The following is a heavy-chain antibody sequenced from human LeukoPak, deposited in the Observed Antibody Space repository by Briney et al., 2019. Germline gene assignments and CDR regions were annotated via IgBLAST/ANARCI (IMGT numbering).Heavy chain of an antibody. CDR2: IIPIFGTA. J-gene: IGHJ5*02. Sequence: ASVKVSCKASGGTFSSYAISLVRQAPGQGLEWMGGIIPIFGTANYAQKFQGRVTITTDESTSTAYMELSSLRSEDTAVYYCANADYDFWSGYLGWFDPWGQGTLVTVSS. V-gene: IGHV1-69*05. CDR1: GGTFSSYA. CDR3: ANADYDFWSGYLGWFDP. D-gene: IGHD3-3*01.